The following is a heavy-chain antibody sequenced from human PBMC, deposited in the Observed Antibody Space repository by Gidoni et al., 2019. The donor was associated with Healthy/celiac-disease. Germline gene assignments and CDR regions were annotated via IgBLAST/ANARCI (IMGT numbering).Heavy chain of an antibody. CDR2: IIPIFGTA. V-gene: IGHV1-69*06. D-gene: IGHD2-15*01. CDR1: GGTFSSYA. Sequence: QVQLMQYGAAVKKPGSSVKGPCKASGGTFSSYAISWVRQAPGQGLEWMGGIIPIFGTANYAQKFQGRVTITADKSTSTAYIELSSLRSEDTAVYFCAIGGNPHYYYGMDVWGQGTTVTVSS. CDR3: AIGGNPHYYYGMDV. J-gene: IGHJ6*02.